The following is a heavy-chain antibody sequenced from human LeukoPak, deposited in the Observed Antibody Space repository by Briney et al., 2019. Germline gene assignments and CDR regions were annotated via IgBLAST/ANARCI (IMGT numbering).Heavy chain of an antibody. CDR2: MSPNSGNT. V-gene: IGHV1-8*01. J-gene: IGHJ4*02. CDR3: ARGSRYSGYVFDY. Sequence: ASVKVSCKASGYTFTSYDINWVRQATGQGLEWMGWMSPNSGNTGYAQKFQGRVTMTRNTSISTAYMELSSLRSEDTAVYYCARGSRYSGYVFDYWGQGTLVTVSS. D-gene: IGHD5-12*01. CDR1: GYTFTSYD.